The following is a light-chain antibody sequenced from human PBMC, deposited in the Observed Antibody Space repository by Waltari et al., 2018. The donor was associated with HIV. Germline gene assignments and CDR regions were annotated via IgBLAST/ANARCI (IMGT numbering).Light chain of an antibody. CDR3: QVWDSGAVI. J-gene: IGLJ2*01. CDR1: YIGTKS. V-gene: IGLV3-9*01. Sequence: YEVTQARSVSVTLGQTAKITCGGNYIGTKSVHWYQQRPGQAPTLVIFADSGRPSGVPDRFSGSSSGKLATLSINRVQSGDEADYYCQVWDSGAVIFGGGTKLTV. CDR2: ADS.